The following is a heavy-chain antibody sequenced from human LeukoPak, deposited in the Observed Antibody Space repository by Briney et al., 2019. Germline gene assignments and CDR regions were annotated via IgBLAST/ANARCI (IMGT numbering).Heavy chain of an antibody. D-gene: IGHD3-3*01. CDR2: INHSGST. Sequence: SETLSLTCAVYGGSFSGYYWSWIRQPPGKGLEWIGEINHSGSTNYNPSLKSRVTISVDTSKNQFSLKLSSVTAADTAVYYCARNFPFWSGYSAPFDYWGQGTLVTVSS. CDR1: GGSFSGYY. J-gene: IGHJ4*02. V-gene: IGHV4-34*01. CDR3: ARNFPFWSGYSAPFDY.